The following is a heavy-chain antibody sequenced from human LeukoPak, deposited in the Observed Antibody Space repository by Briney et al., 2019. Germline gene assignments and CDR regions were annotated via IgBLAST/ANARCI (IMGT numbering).Heavy chain of an antibody. CDR3: AKDLEFGELFPDY. J-gene: IGHJ4*02. D-gene: IGHD3-10*01. CDR2: ISGSGGST. CDR1: GFTFSSYG. V-gene: IGHV3-23*01. Sequence: PGGTLRLSCAASGFTFSSYGMSWVRQAPGKGLEWVSAISGSGGSTYYADSVKGRFTISRDKSKNTLYLQMNSLTAEDTAVYYCAKDLEFGELFPDYWGQGTLVTVSS.